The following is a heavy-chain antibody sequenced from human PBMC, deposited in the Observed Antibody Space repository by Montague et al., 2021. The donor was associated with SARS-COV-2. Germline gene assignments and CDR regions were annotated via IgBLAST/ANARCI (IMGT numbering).Heavy chain of an antibody. V-gene: IGHV3-23*01. CDR3: ATVDWYSSSNY. CDR2: IDSDGTT. Sequence: SLRLSCAASGFTISSHAMSWVRQAPGKGLQWVSAIDSDGTTNYADPVKGRFTISRDNSKNTLYLQIDSLRVDDSAVYYCATVDWYSSSNYWGQGTLVTVSS. J-gene: IGHJ4*02. D-gene: IGHD6-13*01. CDR1: GFTISSHA.